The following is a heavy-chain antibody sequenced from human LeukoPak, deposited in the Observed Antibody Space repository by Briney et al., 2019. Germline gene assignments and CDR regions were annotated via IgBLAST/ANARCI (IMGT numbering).Heavy chain of an antibody. CDR2: ISSSSSYI. CDR3: ARDLEQLEVGQNWYFDL. V-gene: IGHV3-21*01. Sequence: PGGSLRLSCAASGFTFSSYSMNRVRQAPGKGLEWVSSISSSSSYIYYADSVKGRFTISRDNAKNSLYLQMNSLRAEDTAVYYCARDLEQLEVGQNWYFDLWGRGTLVTVSS. CDR1: GFTFSSYS. D-gene: IGHD6-13*01. J-gene: IGHJ2*01.